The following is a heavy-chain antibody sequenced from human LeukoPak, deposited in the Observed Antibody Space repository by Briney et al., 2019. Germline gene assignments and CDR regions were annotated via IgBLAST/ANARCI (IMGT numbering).Heavy chain of an antibody. V-gene: IGHV4-34*01. CDR3: ARVAVRYCSGGSCSGFDP. D-gene: IGHD2-15*01. Sequence: PSETLSLTCAVYGGSFSGYYWSWIRQPPGKGLEWIGEINHSGSTNYNPSLKSRVTISVDTSKNQFSLKLSSVTAADTAVYYCARVAVRYCSGGSCSGFDPWGRGTLVTVSS. CDR2: INHSGST. J-gene: IGHJ5*02. CDR1: GGSFSGYY.